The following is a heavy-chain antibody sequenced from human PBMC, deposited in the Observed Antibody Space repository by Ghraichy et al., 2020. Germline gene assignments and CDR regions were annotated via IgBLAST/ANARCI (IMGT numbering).Heavy chain of an antibody. D-gene: IGHD3/OR15-3a*01. Sequence: ASVKVSCKASGYTFTNYVINWVRQAPGQGLEWMGWINTNTGNPTYAQAFTGRFVFSLDTSVTTAYLQISSLKAEDTAVYYCARDQDWTGLYRRDLDYWGQGTLVTVSS. V-gene: IGHV7-4-1*02. J-gene: IGHJ4*02. CDR1: GYTFTNYV. CDR2: INTNTGNP. CDR3: ARDQDWTGLYRRDLDY.